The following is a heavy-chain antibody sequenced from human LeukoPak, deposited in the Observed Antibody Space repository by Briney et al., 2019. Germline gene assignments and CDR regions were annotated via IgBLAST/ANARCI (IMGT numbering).Heavy chain of an antibody. D-gene: IGHD5-12*01. CDR3: ARVGISGYPPLYYYYMDV. Sequence: PSETLSLTCAVSGGSISSSNWWSWGRPPPGKGVEWIGESYHSGSTNYNPSLKRRVTISGDKSKNKVYLKMNSVTAEDTGVCYCARVGISGYPPLYYYYMDVWGKGTTVTISS. V-gene: IGHV4-4*02. CDR1: GGSISSSNW. J-gene: IGHJ6*03. CDR2: SYHSGST.